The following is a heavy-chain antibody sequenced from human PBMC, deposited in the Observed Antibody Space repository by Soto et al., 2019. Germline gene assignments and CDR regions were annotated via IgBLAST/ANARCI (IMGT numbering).Heavy chain of an antibody. CDR2: ISYDGSNK. CDR1: GFTFSSYA. J-gene: IGHJ5*02. V-gene: IGHV3-30-3*01. CDR3: ASRYGHGGLRFDP. Sequence: QVQLVESGGGVVQPGRSLRLSCAASGFTFSSYAMHWVRQAPGKGLEWVAVISYDGSNKYYADSVKGRFTISRDNSKNTLYLQMNSLRAEDTAVYYCASRYGHGGLRFDPWGQGTLVTVSS. D-gene: IGHD1-20*01.